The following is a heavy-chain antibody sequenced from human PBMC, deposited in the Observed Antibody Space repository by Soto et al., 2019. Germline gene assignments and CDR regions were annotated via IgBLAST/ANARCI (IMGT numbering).Heavy chain of an antibody. CDR2: TYYRSNWYN. V-gene: IGHV6-1*01. CDR1: GASVSSNSDA. Sequence: PSQTLSLTCAISGASVSSNSDAWNWLRQSPSRGLEWLGRTYYRSNWYNDYAVSVISRITINPDTSKNQFSLQLNSVTPEASTVYYCTRDMEAYYYFYGMDVWREGTTDPVSS. D-gene: IGHD1-1*01. CDR3: TRDMEAYYYFYGMDV. J-gene: IGHJ6*02.